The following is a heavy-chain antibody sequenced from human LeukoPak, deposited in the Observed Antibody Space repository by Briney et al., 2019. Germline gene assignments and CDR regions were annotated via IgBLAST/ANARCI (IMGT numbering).Heavy chain of an antibody. J-gene: IGHJ6*02. V-gene: IGHV1-18*01. CDR2: ISAYNGNT. CDR3: AREYDSSGYYYDMYYYGMDV. D-gene: IGHD3-22*01. CDR1: GYTFTSYG. Sequence: ASVKVSCKASGYTFTSYGINWVRQAPGQGLEWMGWISAYNGNTNYAQKLQGRVTMTTDTSTSTAYMELRSLRSDDTAVYYCAREYDSSGYYYDMYYYGMDVWGQGTTVTVSS.